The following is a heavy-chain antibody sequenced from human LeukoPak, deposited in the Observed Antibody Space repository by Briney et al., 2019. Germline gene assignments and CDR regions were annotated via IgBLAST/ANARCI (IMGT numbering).Heavy chain of an antibody. V-gene: IGHV4-59*01. Sequence: SETLSLTCTVSGDSFSSYRWSWLRQPPGKGLEWIGYISSSGSTSYNPSLETRLTISVDTSKNQFSLKLSSVTAADTAVYYCARVGRGDHTWGSYYCDHWGQGTLVSVSS. D-gene: IGHD3-16*01. CDR2: ISSSGST. J-gene: IGHJ4*02. CDR1: GDSFSSYR. CDR3: ARVGRGDHTWGSYYCDH.